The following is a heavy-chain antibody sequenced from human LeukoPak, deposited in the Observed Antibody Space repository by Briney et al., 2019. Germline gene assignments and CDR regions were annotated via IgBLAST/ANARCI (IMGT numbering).Heavy chain of an antibody. D-gene: IGHD2-15*01. V-gene: IGHV1-2*02. CDR1: GYTFTGYY. CDR2: INPNSGGT. J-gene: IGHJ4*02. CDR3: ARSPRYCSGGSCWIFDY. Sequence: ASVKVSCKPSGYTFTGYYIHWVRQAPGQGLEWMGWINPNSGGTNYAQKFQGRVTMTRDTSISTAYMELSRLRSDDTAVYYCARSPRYCSGGSCWIFDYWGQGTLVTVSS.